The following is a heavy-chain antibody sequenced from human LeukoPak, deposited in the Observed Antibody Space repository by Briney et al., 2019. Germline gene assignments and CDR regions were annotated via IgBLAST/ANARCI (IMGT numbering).Heavy chain of an antibody. J-gene: IGHJ4*02. CDR1: GYTFISYA. D-gene: IGHD3-22*01. CDR2: MNAGNGNT. CDR3: ARDAPYYYDSSGL. Sequence: ASVKVSCKSSGYTFISYAMHWVRQAPGQRLEWMGWMNAGNGNTKYSQKLQGRVTMTTDTSTSTAYMELRSLRSDDTAVYYCARDAPYYYDSSGLWGQGTLVTVSS. V-gene: IGHV1-3*01.